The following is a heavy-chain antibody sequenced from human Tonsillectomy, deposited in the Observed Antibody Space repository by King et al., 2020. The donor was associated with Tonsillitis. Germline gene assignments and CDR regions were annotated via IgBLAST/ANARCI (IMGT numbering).Heavy chain of an antibody. CDR3: AKDRLLWLQLDY. D-gene: IGHD5-24*01. V-gene: IGHV3-30*02. J-gene: IGHJ4*02. CDR1: GFTFSSYG. Sequence: HVQLVESGGGVVQPGGSLRLSCAASGFTFSSYGMHWVRQAPGKGLEWVAFIRYDGSNKYYADSVKGRFTISRDNSKNTLYLQMNSLRAEDTAVYYCAKDRLLWLQLDYWGQGTLVTVSS. CDR2: IRYDGSNK.